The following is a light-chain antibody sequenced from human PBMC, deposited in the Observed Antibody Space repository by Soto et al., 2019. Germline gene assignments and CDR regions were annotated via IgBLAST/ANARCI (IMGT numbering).Light chain of an antibody. Sequence: DIQMTQSPSTLSASVGDRVTITCRASQSISGWLAWYQQKPGKAPKLLIYDVSSLGSGVPSRFAGSGSGTEFTLTISSLQPDVFATYDCQQYKDSPFTFGPGTKVDIE. CDR2: DVS. CDR1: QSISGW. CDR3: QQYKDSPFT. J-gene: IGKJ3*01. V-gene: IGKV1-5*01.